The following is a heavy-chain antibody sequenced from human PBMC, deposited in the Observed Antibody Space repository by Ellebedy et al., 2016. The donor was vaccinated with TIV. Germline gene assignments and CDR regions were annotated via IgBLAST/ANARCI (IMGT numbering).Heavy chain of an antibody. J-gene: IGHJ4*02. CDR2: INQGGSET. CDR3: ATNCGGDCYSLWVY. Sequence: GGSLRLXXAASGFTFSTYWMSWVRQAPGKGLEWVANINQGGSETYYVDSVKGRFTISRDNGKNSLYLQMNSLRAEDTAVYYCATNCGGDCYSLWVYWGQGTLVTVSS. D-gene: IGHD2-21*02. CDR1: GFTFSTYW. V-gene: IGHV3-7*01.